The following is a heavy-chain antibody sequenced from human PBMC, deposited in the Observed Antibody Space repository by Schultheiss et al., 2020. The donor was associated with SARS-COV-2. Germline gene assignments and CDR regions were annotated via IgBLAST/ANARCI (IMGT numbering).Heavy chain of an antibody. CDR2: ISGSGGST. CDR1: GFTFNTYA. V-gene: IGHV3-23*01. CDR3: AKGNYDFWSGYYDH. J-gene: IGHJ5*02. Sequence: GGSLRLSCAASGFTFNTYAMNWVRQAPGKGLEWVSSISGSGGSTYYADSVKGRFTISRDNSKNTVYLQMNSLRAEDTAVYYCAKGNYDFWSGYYDHWGHGTLVTVSS. D-gene: IGHD3-3*01.